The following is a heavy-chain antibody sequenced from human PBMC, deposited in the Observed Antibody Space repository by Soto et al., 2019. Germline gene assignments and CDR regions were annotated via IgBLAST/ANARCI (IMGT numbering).Heavy chain of an antibody. CDR3: VRYRPNSNLDF. CDR2: INTETGNT. J-gene: IGHJ4*02. V-gene: IGHV1-18*01. CDR1: GYSVLSYG. D-gene: IGHD2-8*01. Sequence: QVQLVQSGAEVKKPGASVKVSCTASGYSVLSYGFSWVRQAPGEGLEWMGYINTETGNTFYAQRLQGRVTMTTNTSTNTAYMELRRLTSDVTAVYFSVRYRPNSNLDFWGQGTLITISS.